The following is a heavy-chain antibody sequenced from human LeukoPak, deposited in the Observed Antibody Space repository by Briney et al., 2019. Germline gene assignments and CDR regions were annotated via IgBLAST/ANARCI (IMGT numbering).Heavy chain of an antibody. D-gene: IGHD1-26*01. CDR1: GYTFTSYA. CDR3: ARDSSGSSVGDDY. CDR2: INAGNGNT. J-gene: IGHJ4*02. V-gene: IGHV1-3*01. Sequence: ASVNVSCKASGYTFTSYAMHWVRQAPGQRLEWMGWINAGNGNTKYSQKFQGRVTITRDTSASTAYMELSSLRSEDTAVYYCARDSSGSSVGDDYWGQGTLVTVSS.